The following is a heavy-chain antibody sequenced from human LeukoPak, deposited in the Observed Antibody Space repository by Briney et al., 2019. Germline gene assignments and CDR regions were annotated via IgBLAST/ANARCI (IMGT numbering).Heavy chain of an antibody. D-gene: IGHD4-23*01. CDR1: GGSISSSSYY. Sequence: SETLSLTCTVSGGSISSSSYYWGWIRQPPGKGLEWIGSIYYSGSTYYNPSLKSRVTISVDTSKNQFSLKLSSVTAADTAVYYCARHRMGGYVGSWLTDYWGQGTLVTVSS. V-gene: IGHV4-39*07. CDR2: IYYSGST. CDR3: ARHRMGGYVGSWLTDY. J-gene: IGHJ4*02.